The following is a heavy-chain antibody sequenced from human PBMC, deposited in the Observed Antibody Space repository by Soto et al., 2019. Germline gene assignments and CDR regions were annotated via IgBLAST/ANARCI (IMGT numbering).Heavy chain of an antibody. CDR3: ARDGGCRDGYTVGCNWFDP. CDR1: GFTFTSFS. D-gene: IGHD5-12*01. Sequence: GGSLRLSCAASGFTFTSFSMNWVRQAPGKGLEWVSSISSSSSTIYYYADSVKGRFTISRDNSKNTLYLQMNSLRAEDTAVYYCARDGGCRDGYTVGCNWFDPWGQGTLVTVSS. V-gene: IGHV3-21*01. J-gene: IGHJ5*02. CDR2: ISSSSSTI.